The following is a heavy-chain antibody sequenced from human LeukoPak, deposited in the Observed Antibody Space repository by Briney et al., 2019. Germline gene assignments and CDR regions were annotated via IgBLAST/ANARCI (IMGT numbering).Heavy chain of an antibody. CDR1: GFTFSSYA. D-gene: IGHD2-2*01. V-gene: IGHV3-23*01. CDR2: ISGSGGST. J-gene: IGHJ5*02. CDR3: AKDVSVVPAAIFDP. Sequence: GGSLRLSCAASGFTFSSYAMSWVRQAPGKGLEWASAISGSGGSTYYADSVKGRFTISRDNSKNTLYLQMNSLRAEDTAVYYCAKDVSVVPAAIFDPWGQGTLVTVSS.